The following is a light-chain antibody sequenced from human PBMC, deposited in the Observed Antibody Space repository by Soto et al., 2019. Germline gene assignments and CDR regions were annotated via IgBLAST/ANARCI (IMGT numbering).Light chain of an antibody. V-gene: IGLV2-14*01. CDR2: EVS. CDR3: CSYAGSTTRVV. J-gene: IGLJ2*01. Sequence: QSALTQPASASGSPGQSIAISCTGTSSDVVTYKYVSWYQQHPGKAPKLMIYEVSIRPSGVSDRFSGSKSGHTASLTISGLRPEDEAYYYCCSYAGSTTRVVFGGGTKLTVL. CDR1: SSDVVTYKY.